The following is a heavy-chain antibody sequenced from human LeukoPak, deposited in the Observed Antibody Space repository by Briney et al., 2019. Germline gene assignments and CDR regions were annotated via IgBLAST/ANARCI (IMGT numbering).Heavy chain of an antibody. CDR1: GGSISSSSYY. V-gene: IGHV4-39*07. D-gene: IGHD1-1*01. Sequence: PSETLSLTCTVSGGSISSSSYYWGWIRQPPGKGLEWIGSIYYSGSTYYNPSLKSRVTISVDTSKNQFSLKLSSVTAADTAVYYCARTPFHDDGHYWGQGTLVTVSS. J-gene: IGHJ4*02. CDR3: ARTPFHDDGHY. CDR2: IYYSGST.